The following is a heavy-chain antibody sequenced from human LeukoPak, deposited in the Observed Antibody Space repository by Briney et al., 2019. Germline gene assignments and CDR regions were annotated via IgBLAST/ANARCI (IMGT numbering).Heavy chain of an antibody. CDR3: AREYYDYVWGSYRLLDY. Sequence: GGSLRLSCAASGFTFSSYGMHWVRQAPGKGLEWVAVIWYDGSNKYYADSVKGRFTISRDNSKNTLYLQMNRLRAEDTAVYYCAREYYDYVWGSYRLLDYWGQGTLVTVSS. V-gene: IGHV3-33*01. J-gene: IGHJ4*02. CDR2: IWYDGSNK. CDR1: GFTFSSYG. D-gene: IGHD3-16*02.